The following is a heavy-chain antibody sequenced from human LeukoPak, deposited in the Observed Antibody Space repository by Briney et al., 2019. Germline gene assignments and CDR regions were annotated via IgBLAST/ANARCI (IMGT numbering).Heavy chain of an antibody. V-gene: IGHV3-7*01. CDR2: IKQDGSEK. CDR1: EFTFTTYW. J-gene: IGHJ4*02. Sequence: PGGSLRLSCEASEFTFTTYWMSWVRQAPGKGLEWVANIKQDGSEKYYVDSVKGRFTISRDNAKNSVYLQMNSLRAEDTAVYYCARGGSGNWNAPFDYWGQGTLVTVSS. CDR3: ARGGSGNWNAPFDY. D-gene: IGHD1-1*01.